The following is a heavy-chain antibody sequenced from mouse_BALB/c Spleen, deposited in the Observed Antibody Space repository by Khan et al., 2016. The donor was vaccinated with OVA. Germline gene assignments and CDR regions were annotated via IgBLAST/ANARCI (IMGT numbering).Heavy chain of an antibody. D-gene: IGHD1-1*01. V-gene: IGHV1-84*02. CDR3: ASGGFYGNSLFDY. CDR1: GYTFTDYY. CDR2: IYPGSGNT. J-gene: IGHJ2*01. Sequence: QVQLQQSGPELVKPGASVKISCKASGYTFTDYYINWVQQKPGQGLEWIGWIYPGSGNTKYNEKFKGMATLTVDTSSSTAYMQLCSLTSEDTAVXFCASGGFYGNSLFDYWGQGTTLTVSS.